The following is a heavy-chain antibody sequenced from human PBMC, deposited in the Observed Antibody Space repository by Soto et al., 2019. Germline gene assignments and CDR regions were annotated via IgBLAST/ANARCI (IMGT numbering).Heavy chain of an antibody. D-gene: IGHD6-19*01. Sequence: QVQLVESGGGVAQPGRSLRLSCAASGFTFSSHSMHWVRQAPGKGLEWVAVISFDGSYKYYADSVKGRFTISRDNSKNTLYLQMNRLRAEDTAVYYCARGVIITVAGTSFDSCGQGTLVTVSS. V-gene: IGHV3-30-3*01. CDR1: GFTFSSHS. J-gene: IGHJ4*02. CDR3: ARGVIITVAGTSFDS. CDR2: ISFDGSYK.